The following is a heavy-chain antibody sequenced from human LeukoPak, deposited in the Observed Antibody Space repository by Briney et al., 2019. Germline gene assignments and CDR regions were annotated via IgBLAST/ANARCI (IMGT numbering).Heavy chain of an antibody. CDR3: AREPPPRITIFGVVNH. V-gene: IGHV4-34*01. CDR2: INHSGST. Sequence: SQTLSLTCAVYGGSFSGYYWSWIRQPPGKGLEWIGEINHSGSTNSNPSLKSRVTISVDTSKHQFSLKLSSVTAADTAVYYCAREPPPRITIFGVVNHWGQGTLVTVSS. CDR1: GGSFSGYY. J-gene: IGHJ5*02. D-gene: IGHD3-3*01.